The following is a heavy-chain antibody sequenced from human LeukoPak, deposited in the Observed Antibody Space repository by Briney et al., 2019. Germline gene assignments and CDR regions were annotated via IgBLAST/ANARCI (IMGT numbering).Heavy chain of an antibody. D-gene: IGHD4-17*01. V-gene: IGHV4-59*11. J-gene: IGHJ3*02. CDR1: GDSFSSHY. CDR3: ARDLVTVTKGFDI. Sequence: SETLSLTCAVSGDSFSSHYWTWIRQPPGKGLEWIGYISYIGSTNYNPSLKSRVTISIDTSKSQFSLKLSSVTVADTAVYYCARDLVTVTKGFDIWGQGTMVSVSS. CDR2: ISYIGST.